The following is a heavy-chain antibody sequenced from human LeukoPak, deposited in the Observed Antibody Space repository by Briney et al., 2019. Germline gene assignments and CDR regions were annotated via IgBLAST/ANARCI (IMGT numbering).Heavy chain of an antibody. CDR1: GGSISTGDYY. CDR3: AVGHYYHSSGYLFDY. CDR2: IYYSGST. J-gene: IGHJ4*02. Sequence: PSQTLSLTCTVSGGSISTGDYYWSWIRQPPGKGLEWIGYIYYSGSTYYNPSLKSRVTISVDTSKNQFSLKLSSVPAADTAVCYCAVGHYYHSSGYLFDYWGQGTLVTVSS. V-gene: IGHV4-30-4*01. D-gene: IGHD3-22*01.